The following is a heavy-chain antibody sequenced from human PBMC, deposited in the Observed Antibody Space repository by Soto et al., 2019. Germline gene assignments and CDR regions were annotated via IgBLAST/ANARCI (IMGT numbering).Heavy chain of an antibody. CDR2: IFYSGST. D-gene: IGHD6-13*01. V-gene: IGHV4-39*01. Sequence: PSETLSLTCTACGGSFSGYFWSWIRQPPGKGLEWIGSIFYSGSTYYNPSLRSRLTISVDTSKNRFSLKLSSVTAADTAVYYCASPSIAAAGTAFDYWGQGTVDTVSS. J-gene: IGHJ4*02. CDR3: ASPSIAAAGTAFDY. CDR1: GGSFSGYF.